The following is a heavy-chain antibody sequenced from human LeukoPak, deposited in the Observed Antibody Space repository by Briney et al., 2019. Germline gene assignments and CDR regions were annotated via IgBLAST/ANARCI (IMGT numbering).Heavy chain of an antibody. V-gene: IGHV3-66*04. CDR2: IYSGGST. D-gene: IGHD3-22*01. CDR3: AKLLYYYDSSQPY. CDR1: EFSVGSNY. Sequence: GGSLRLSCAASEFSVGSNYMTWVRQAPGKGLEWVSLIYSGGSTYYADSVKGRFTISRDNAKNSLYLQMNSLRAEDTAVYYCAKLLYYYDSSQPYWGQGTLVTVSS. J-gene: IGHJ4*02.